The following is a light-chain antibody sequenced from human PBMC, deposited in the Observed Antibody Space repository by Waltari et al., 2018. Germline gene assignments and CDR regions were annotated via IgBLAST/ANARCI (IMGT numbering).Light chain of an antibody. Sequence: EIVLTQSPGTLSLSPGDRATLSCRASQRVSGDFLAWFQQKPGQAPRLRISGSASRATGIPDRFSGSGSGTDFTLTISRLEPEDFAVYYCQQYGYSRSTFGGGTKVEIK. V-gene: IGKV3-20*01. CDR3: QQYGYSRST. J-gene: IGKJ4*01. CDR1: QRVSGDF. CDR2: GSA.